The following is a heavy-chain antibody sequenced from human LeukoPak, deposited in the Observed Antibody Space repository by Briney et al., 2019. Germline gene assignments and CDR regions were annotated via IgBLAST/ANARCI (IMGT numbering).Heavy chain of an antibody. CDR2: IYYTRST. Sequence: PSETLSLTCTVSGGSISSHYWTWIRQPPGKGLEWIGYIYYTRSTRYNPSLQSRLTISLDTSENTFSLKLTSVTAADTAVYYCARLLDNDSSGHPDTFDMWGQGTVVTVSP. CDR3: ARLLDNDSSGHPDTFDM. J-gene: IGHJ3*02. CDR1: GGSISSHY. V-gene: IGHV4-59*11. D-gene: IGHD3-22*01.